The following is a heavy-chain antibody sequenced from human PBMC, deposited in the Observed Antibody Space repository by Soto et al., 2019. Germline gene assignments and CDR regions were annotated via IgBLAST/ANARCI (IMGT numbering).Heavy chain of an antibody. Sequence: QVQLQQWGAGLLKPSETLSLTCAVYGGSFSGYYWCWIRQPPGKGLEWIGEINHSGSTNYNPSLKSRVTISVDTSKNQFSLKLSSVTAADTAVYYCARMGYYYGSGRAFDIWGQGTMVTVSS. D-gene: IGHD3-10*01. CDR1: GGSFSGYY. CDR2: INHSGST. V-gene: IGHV4-34*01. J-gene: IGHJ3*02. CDR3: ARMGYYYGSGRAFDI.